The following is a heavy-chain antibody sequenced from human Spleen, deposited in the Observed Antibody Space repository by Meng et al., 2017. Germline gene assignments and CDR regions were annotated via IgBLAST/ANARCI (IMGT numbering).Heavy chain of an antibody. Sequence: GAKVKTPGASGKVSSKPSGSTFNATYIHWGRQAPGQGLEWMGRINPISDDTHYAQKFHDRVTMTSDTSISTAYMELSRLRSDDTAVYYCVRDEDISAAGKLFGDYWGQGTLVTVSS. CDR1: GSTFNATY. CDR2: INPISDDT. V-gene: IGHV1-2*06. D-gene: IGHD6-13*01. J-gene: IGHJ4*02. CDR3: VRDEDISAAGKLFGDY.